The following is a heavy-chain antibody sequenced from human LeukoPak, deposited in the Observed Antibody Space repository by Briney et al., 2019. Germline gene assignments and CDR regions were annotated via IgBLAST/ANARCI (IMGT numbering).Heavy chain of an antibody. CDR3: ASLIRYDILTGYSDFDY. CDR2: IYHSGST. Sequence: SGTLSLTCADSGGSISSSNWWSWVRQPPGKGLEWIGEIYHSGSTNYNPSLKSRVTISVDKSKNQFSLKLSSVTAADTAVYYCASLIRYDILTGYSDFDYWGQGTLVTVSS. J-gene: IGHJ4*02. V-gene: IGHV4-4*02. D-gene: IGHD3-9*01. CDR1: GGSISSSNW.